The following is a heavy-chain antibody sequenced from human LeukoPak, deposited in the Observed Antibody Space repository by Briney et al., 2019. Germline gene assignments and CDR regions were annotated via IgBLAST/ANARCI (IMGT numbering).Heavy chain of an antibody. D-gene: IGHD3-22*01. CDR2: INPSSGST. V-gene: IGHV1-46*01. J-gene: IGHJ4*02. Sequence: ASVKVSCKASGYTFSSYYMHWVRQAPGQGLEWMGIINPSSGSTKYAQKLQGRVTMTSDTSTSTVYMELSSLRSEDTAVYYCARDDSSGPQVYWGQGTLVTVSS. CDR1: GYTFSSYY. CDR3: ARDDSSGPQVY.